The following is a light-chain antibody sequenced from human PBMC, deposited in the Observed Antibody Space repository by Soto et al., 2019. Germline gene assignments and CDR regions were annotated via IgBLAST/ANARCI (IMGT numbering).Light chain of an antibody. Sequence: IMLTHAPGALSFSPGEGVTLPCRASQSGRTDVAWYQQKPGQAPRLLIYDASTAATGTPARFSGSGSGTEFALTISSLQSEDFAIYYCQQYSDWPPITFGQGTRLEIK. V-gene: IGKV3-15*01. CDR1: QSGRTD. CDR3: QQYSDWPPIT. J-gene: IGKJ5*01. CDR2: DAS.